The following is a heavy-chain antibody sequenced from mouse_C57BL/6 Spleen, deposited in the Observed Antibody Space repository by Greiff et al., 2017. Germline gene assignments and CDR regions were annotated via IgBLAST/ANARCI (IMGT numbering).Heavy chain of an antibody. CDR2: IDPSDSYT. V-gene: IGHV1-50*01. J-gene: IGHJ1*03. CDR1: GYTFTSYW. Sequence: QVQLQQSGAELVKPGASVKLSCKASGYTFTSYWMQWVKQRPGQGLEWIGEIDPSDSYTNYNQKFKGKATLTVDTSSSTAYMQLSSLTSEDSAVYYCARNTMVKRWYFDVWGTGTTVTVSS. D-gene: IGHD2-1*01. CDR3: ARNTMVKRWYFDV.